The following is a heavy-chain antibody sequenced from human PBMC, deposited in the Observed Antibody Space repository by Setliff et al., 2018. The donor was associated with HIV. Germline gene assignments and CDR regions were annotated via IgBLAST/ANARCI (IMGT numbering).Heavy chain of an antibody. V-gene: IGHV4-59*01. CDR1: GGPISSYY. CDR3: VGVPSYYGTGTLWV. Sequence: SETLSLTCSVSGGPISSYYWSWIRQPPGKGLEWIGYIYYSGRTNYNPSLRSRGTISVDTSKRQFSLNLSSVTPADTAVYFCVGVPSYYGTGTLWVWGKGITVTVSS. CDR2: IYYSGRT. J-gene: IGHJ6*04. D-gene: IGHD3-10*01.